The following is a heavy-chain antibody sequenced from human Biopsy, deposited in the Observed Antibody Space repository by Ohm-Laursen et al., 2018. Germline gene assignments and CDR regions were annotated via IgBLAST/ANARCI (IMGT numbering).Heavy chain of an antibody. Sequence: SDTLSLTCAVYGGSFSGYYWSWIRQPPGKGLEWIGEINHRGSTNYNPSLKSRPTISEDTSKNQFSLKLRSVTAADTAVYYCGHGSGSYYKWDFWGRGTLVTVSS. CDR2: INHRGST. V-gene: IGHV4-34*01. J-gene: IGHJ4*02. D-gene: IGHD3-10*01. CDR1: GGSFSGYY. CDR3: GHGSGSYYKWDF.